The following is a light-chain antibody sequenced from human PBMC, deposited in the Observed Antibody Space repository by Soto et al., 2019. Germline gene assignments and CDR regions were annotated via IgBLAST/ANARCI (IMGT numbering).Light chain of an antibody. V-gene: IGKV1-9*01. CDR3: QQVYNYPYT. CDR1: RDMSSY. Sequence: IQLTQSPSSLSASVGDRVTITCRASRDMSSYLAWYQQKPGKAPKLLIYAASTSQSVVPSRFSGSGSGTHFTLTITSLQAEDIGTFYCQQVYNYPYTFGQGTKLEIK. CDR2: AAS. J-gene: IGKJ2*01.